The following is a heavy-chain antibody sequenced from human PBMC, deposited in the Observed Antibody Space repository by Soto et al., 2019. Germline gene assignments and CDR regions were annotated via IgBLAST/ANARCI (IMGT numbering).Heavy chain of an antibody. D-gene: IGHD2-15*01. CDR1: GGSISSGGYY. Sequence: PSETLSLSCTVSGGSISSGGYYWSWIRQHPGKGLEWIGYIYYSGSTYYNPSLKSRVTISVDTSKNQFSLKLSSVTAADTAVYYCARRYGGNFAYWGQGTLVTVSS. V-gene: IGHV4-31*03. J-gene: IGHJ4*02. CDR2: IYYSGST. CDR3: ARRYGGNFAY.